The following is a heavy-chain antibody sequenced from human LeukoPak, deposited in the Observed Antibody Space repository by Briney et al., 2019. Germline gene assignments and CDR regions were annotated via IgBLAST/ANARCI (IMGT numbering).Heavy chain of an antibody. CDR3: AREGGVDTSMATFDY. J-gene: IGHJ4*02. CDR2: ISYSGST. V-gene: IGHV4-39*07. CDR1: GDSISSSSYY. D-gene: IGHD5-18*01. Sequence: SETLSLTCTVSGDSISSSSYYWGWIRQPPGKGLEWIGSISYSGSTYYNPSLKSRVTISVDKSKNQFSLKLISVTAADTAVYYCAREGGVDTSMATFDYWGQGTLVTVSS.